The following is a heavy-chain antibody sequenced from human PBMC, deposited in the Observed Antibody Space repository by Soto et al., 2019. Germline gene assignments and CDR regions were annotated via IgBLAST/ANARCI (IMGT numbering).Heavy chain of an antibody. J-gene: IGHJ6*03. CDR3: ARDSGEQLVRRGFYYYYMDV. CDR1: GVDFVSHS. CDR2: ISSISSSI. Sequence: SLRLRNTPAGVDFVSHSVNWIRQTPGKGLEWVSFISSISSSIYYADSVKGRFIISRDNAKNSLYLQMNSLRAEDTAVYYCARDSGEQLVRRGFYYYYMDVWGKGTTVTVSS. D-gene: IGHD6-6*01. V-gene: IGHV3-21*01.